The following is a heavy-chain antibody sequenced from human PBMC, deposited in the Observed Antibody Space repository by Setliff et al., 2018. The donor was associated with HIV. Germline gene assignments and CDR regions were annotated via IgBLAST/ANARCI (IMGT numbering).Heavy chain of an antibody. Sequence: SETLSLTCTVSGDSINSGNYYWSWIRQHPGKGLEWIGYIYYSGSTNYNPSLKSRVTISVDTSKNQFSLKLSSVTAADTAVYYCARGTGSYGSDYWGQGTLVTVSS. D-gene: IGHD5-18*01. CDR3: ARGTGSYGSDY. CDR1: GDSINSGNYY. CDR2: IYYSGST. J-gene: IGHJ4*02. V-gene: IGHV4-61*01.